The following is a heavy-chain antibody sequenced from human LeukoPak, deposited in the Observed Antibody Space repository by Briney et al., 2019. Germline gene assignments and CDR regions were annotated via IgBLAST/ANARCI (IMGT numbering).Heavy chain of an antibody. Sequence: PGRSLRLSCAASGFTFSTYVMHWVRQAPGKGLEWVAVIWYDGSKKDYADSVKGRFTISRDNSKNTLYLQMNSLRAEDTAVYYCAREMNYGGYFDYWGQGTLVTVPS. CDR2: IWYDGSKK. J-gene: IGHJ4*02. CDR3: AREMNYGGYFDY. D-gene: IGHD4-23*01. CDR1: GFTFSTYV. V-gene: IGHV3-33*01.